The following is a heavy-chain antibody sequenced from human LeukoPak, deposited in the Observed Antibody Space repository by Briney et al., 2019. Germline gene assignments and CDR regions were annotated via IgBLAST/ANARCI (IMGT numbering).Heavy chain of an antibody. D-gene: IGHD3-3*01. Sequence: GGSLRLSCAASGFSFDGYAMRWVRQAPGKGLEWVSGISWNSGSIGYADSVKGRFTISRDNAKNSLYLQMNSLRAEDTALYYCAKDSSGYLQELDYWGQGTLVTVSS. V-gene: IGHV3-9*01. J-gene: IGHJ4*02. CDR3: AKDSSGYLQELDY. CDR1: GFSFDGYA. CDR2: ISWNSGSI.